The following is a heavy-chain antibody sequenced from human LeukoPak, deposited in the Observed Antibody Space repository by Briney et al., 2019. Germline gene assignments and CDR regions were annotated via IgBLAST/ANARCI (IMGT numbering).Heavy chain of an antibody. Sequence: SETLSLTCTVSGGSISNYYWSWIRQPPGKGLEWIGYTYYSGSTNYNPSLKSRVTISVDTSKNQFSLKLSSVTAADTAVYYCAREGLKGAKEWLQFGYSDYWGQGTLVTVSS. CDR3: AREGLKGAKEWLQFGYSDY. D-gene: IGHD5-24*01. CDR1: GGSISNYY. V-gene: IGHV4-59*12. CDR2: TYYSGST. J-gene: IGHJ4*02.